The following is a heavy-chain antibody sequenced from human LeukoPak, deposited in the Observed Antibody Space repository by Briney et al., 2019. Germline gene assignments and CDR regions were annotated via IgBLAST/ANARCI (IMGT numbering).Heavy chain of an antibody. V-gene: IGHV3-33*01. Sequence: GGSLRLSCAASGFTFSSYGMHWVRQAPGKGLEWVAVIWDDGSNKYYADSVKGRFTISRDNPKNTLYLQMNSLRAEDAAVYYCARDEYYDILTGYPTGAFDIWGQGTMVTVSS. J-gene: IGHJ3*02. CDR3: ARDEYYDILTGYPTGAFDI. CDR2: IWDDGSNK. D-gene: IGHD3-9*01. CDR1: GFTFSSYG.